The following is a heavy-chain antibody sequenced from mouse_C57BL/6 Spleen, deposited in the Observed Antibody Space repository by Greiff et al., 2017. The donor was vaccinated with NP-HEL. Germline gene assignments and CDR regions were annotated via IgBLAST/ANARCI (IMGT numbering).Heavy chain of an antibody. CDR2: ISNGGGST. CDR1: GFTFSDYY. V-gene: IGHV5-12*01. D-gene: IGHD1-1*01. J-gene: IGHJ1*03. CDR3: ARLLSSPYWYFDV. Sequence: EVKVVESGGGLVQPGGSLKLSCAASGFTFSDYYMYWVRQTPEKRLEWVAYISNGGGSTYSPDTVKGRFPISRNNAKNTLYLQMSRLKSEDTAMYYCARLLSSPYWYFDVWGTGTTVTVSS.